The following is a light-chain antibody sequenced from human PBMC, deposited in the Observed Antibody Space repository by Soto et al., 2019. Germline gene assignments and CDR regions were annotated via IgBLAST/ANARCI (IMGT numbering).Light chain of an antibody. J-gene: IGKJ2*01. V-gene: IGKV3-11*01. CDR3: QQRSNWPPRYT. Sequence: EIVLTQSPATLSLSPGEIATLSCRASQSVSSYLAWYQQKPGQAPRLLIYDASNRATGIPARFSGSGSGTDFTLTISSLEPEDFAVYYCQQRSNWPPRYTFGQGTKLEIK. CDR2: DAS. CDR1: QSVSSY.